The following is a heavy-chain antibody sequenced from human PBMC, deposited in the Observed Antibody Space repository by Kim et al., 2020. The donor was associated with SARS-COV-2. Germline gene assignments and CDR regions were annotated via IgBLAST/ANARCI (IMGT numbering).Heavy chain of an antibody. CDR3: ARDHTVVVPTAEKPGYSYYYGMDV. V-gene: IGHV3-48*02. J-gene: IGHJ6*02. CDR2: ISSSGSNI. Sequence: GGSLRLSCAASGFRFTLFSMHWVRQAPGKGLEWVSYISSSGSNIYYADSVKGRFTISRDNAKNSLYLQMTSLRDEDTAVYYCARDHTVVVPTAEKPGYSYYYGMDVCGQGATVTVSS. CDR1: GFRFTLFS. D-gene: IGHD2-2*01.